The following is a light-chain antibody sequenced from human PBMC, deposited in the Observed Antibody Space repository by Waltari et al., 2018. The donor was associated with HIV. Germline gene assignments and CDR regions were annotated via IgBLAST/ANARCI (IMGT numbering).Light chain of an antibody. Sequence: QSALTQPRSVSGSPGQSVTISCTGTSSDVGGYTYVSWFQHHPGKAPKLMIYDVTKWPSGVPDGFSGSKSGNTASLTISGLQSEDEADYYCCSYAGSYTLICGGGTKLTVL. CDR1: SSDVGGYTY. CDR2: DVT. V-gene: IGLV2-11*01. CDR3: CSYAGSYTLI. J-gene: IGLJ2*01.